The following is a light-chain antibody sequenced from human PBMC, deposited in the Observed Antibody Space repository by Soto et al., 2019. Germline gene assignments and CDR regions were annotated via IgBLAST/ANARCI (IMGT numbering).Light chain of an antibody. V-gene: IGKV3-11*01. J-gene: IGKJ4*01. CDR2: GAS. Sequence: EIVLTQSPATLSLSPGERATLSCRASQSVSSYLAWYQQKPGQAPRLLIYGASNRATGIPARFSGSGSGTDFTLTISSLEPEDFAVYYCQKRSNWPPTLGGGTKVDI. CDR1: QSVSSY. CDR3: QKRSNWPPT.